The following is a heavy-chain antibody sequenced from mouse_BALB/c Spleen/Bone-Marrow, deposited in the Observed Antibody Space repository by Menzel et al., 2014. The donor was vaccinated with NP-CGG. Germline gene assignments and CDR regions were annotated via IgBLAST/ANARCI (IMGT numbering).Heavy chain of an antibody. V-gene: IGHV5-4*02. J-gene: IGHJ2*01. Sequence: EVQRLESGGGLVKPGGSLKLSCAASGFTFSDYYMYWVRQTPEKRLEWVATISDGGSYTYYPDSVKGRFTISRDNAKNNLYLQMSSLKSEDTAMYYCARGSSYFDYWGQGTTLTVSS. CDR3: ARGSSYFDY. CDR1: GFTFSDYY. D-gene: IGHD1-1*01. CDR2: ISDGGSYT.